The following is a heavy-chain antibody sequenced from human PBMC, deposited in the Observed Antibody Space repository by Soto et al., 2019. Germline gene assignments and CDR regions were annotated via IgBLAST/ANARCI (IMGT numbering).Heavy chain of an antibody. CDR2: IYYSGST. CDR1: GASISSPSYY. D-gene: IGHD3-10*01. V-gene: IGHV4-39*01. J-gene: IGHJ6*03. Sequence: SETLSLTCTVSGASISSPSYYWGWIRLSPGKGLEWLGSIYYSGSTHYNPSLKSRVTLSVDTSKMQFSLKLSSVTAADTAVYYCARVSRVLLWFGESRYYYYMDVWGKGPTVTVSS. CDR3: ARVSRVLLWFGESRYYYYMDV.